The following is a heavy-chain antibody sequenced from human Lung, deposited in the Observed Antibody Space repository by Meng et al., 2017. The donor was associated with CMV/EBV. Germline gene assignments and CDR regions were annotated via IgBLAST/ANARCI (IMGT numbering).Heavy chain of an antibody. CDR3: ASKEGVVPAAIPVYYYYGMDV. CDR1: GDTFSSYA. Sequence: SXXVSXXASGDTFSSYAISWVRQAPGQGLEWMGGIIPIFGTTNYAQKFQGRVTITADESTSTAYMELSSLRSEDTAVYYCASKEGVVPAAIPVYYYYGMDVXGQGXTVTVSS. J-gene: IGHJ6*02. D-gene: IGHD2-2*02. V-gene: IGHV1-69*13. CDR2: IIPIFGTT.